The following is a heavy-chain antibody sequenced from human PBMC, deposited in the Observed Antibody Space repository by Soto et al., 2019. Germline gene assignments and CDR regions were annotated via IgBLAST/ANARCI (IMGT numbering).Heavy chain of an antibody. V-gene: IGHV4-4*02. CDR2: IYHTGST. CDR3: ARCSTSCSEGYYYYGMDV. D-gene: IGHD2-2*01. J-gene: IGHJ6*02. CDR1: GGSISSRKW. Sequence: SETLSLTCAVSGGSISSRKWWSWVRQPPGKGLEWIGEIYHTGSTNYNPSLKSRVTISIDKSKNQFSLKLSSVTAADTAVYYCARCSTSCSEGYYYYGMDVWGQGTTVTVSS.